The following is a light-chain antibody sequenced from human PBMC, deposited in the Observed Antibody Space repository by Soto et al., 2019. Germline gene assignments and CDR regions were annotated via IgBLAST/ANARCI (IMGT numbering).Light chain of an antibody. CDR1: SFNIGNNY. Sequence: QSVLTQPPSVSAAPGQKVTISCSGSSFNIGNNYVSWYQQLPGTAPKLLIYDNNKRPSGIPDRFSGSKSGTSATLGITGLQTGDEADYYCGTWDSSLSARPWVFGGGTKLTVL. CDR3: GTWDSSLSARPWV. J-gene: IGLJ3*02. V-gene: IGLV1-51*01. CDR2: DNN.